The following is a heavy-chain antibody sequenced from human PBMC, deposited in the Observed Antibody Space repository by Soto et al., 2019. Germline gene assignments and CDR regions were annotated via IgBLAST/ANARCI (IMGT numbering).Heavy chain of an antibody. V-gene: IGHV3-11*06. CDR3: ARGLSRRILNYLDP. CDR2: ISFGSSFT. Sequence: GGSLRLSCAASGFTFSDYYMTWLRQAPGKGPECISYISFGSSFTNYADSVEGRFTISRDNTKNTLYLQMNSLRVEDTAVYYCARGLSRRILNYLDPWGQGTLVTVSS. J-gene: IGHJ5*02. D-gene: IGHD2-15*01. CDR1: GFTFSDYY.